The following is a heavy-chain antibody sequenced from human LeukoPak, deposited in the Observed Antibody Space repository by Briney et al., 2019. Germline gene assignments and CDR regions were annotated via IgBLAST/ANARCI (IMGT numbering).Heavy chain of an antibody. V-gene: IGHV3-15*01. CDR2: IKSKADGGTT. Sequence: GGSLRPSCAASKFTFSNAWMNWVRQAPGKGLEWVGRIKSKADGGTTDYAAPVKGRFTISRDDSKNTLYLQMSSLKTEDTAVYYCTTENNGAVDYWGQGTLVTVSS. D-gene: IGHD4-17*01. J-gene: IGHJ4*02. CDR3: TTENNGAVDY. CDR1: KFTFSNAW.